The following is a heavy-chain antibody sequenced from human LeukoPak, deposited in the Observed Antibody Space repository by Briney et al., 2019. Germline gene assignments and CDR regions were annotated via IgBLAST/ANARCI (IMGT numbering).Heavy chain of an antibody. V-gene: IGHV4-59*12. CDR1: GGSINSYY. J-gene: IGHJ5*02. Sequence: SETLSLTRTVSGGSINSYYWNWIRQPPGKGLESIGYIYYSGSTNYNPSLKSRVTISVDTSKNQFSLKLSSVTAADTAVYYCARDKYYDSSGYNWFDPWGQGTLVTVSS. CDR3: ARDKYYDSSGYNWFDP. CDR2: IYYSGST. D-gene: IGHD3-22*01.